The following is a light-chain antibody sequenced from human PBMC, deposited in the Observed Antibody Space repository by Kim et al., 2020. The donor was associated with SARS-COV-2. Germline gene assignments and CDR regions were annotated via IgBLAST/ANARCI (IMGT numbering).Light chain of an antibody. Sequence: SMSPGDRAALSCRASQSVSSTLAWYQQKPGQAPRLLIYGASTRATGIPARFSGSGAGTEFTLTISSLQSEDFAVYYCHQYDKWPLTFGQGTRLEIK. CDR1: QSVSST. CDR2: GAS. CDR3: HQYDKWPLT. J-gene: IGKJ5*01. V-gene: IGKV3-15*01.